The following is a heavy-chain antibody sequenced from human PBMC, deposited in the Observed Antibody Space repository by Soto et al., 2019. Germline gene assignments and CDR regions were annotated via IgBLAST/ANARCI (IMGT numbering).Heavy chain of an antibody. CDR2: TYYRSYWYN. CDR3: ARDSTDWFFDY. D-gene: IGHD3-9*01. CDR1: GDSVSGNSVA. Sequence: SQTLSLTCAISGDSVSGNSVAWNWIRQSPSRGLEWLGRTYYRSYWYNDYALSVKTRITINPDTSKNQFSLQLSSVTPEDTAVDYCARDSTDWFFDYWGQGTLVTVSS. J-gene: IGHJ4*02. V-gene: IGHV6-1*01.